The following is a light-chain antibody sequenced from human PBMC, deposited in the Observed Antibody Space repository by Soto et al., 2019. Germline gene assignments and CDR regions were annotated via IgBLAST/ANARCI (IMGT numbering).Light chain of an antibody. CDR3: QQYDDLPMYT. Sequence: DVQMTQSPSSLSASVGDRVTITCQASQDIGNNLNWYQQRPGKAPNLLIYHASNLETGVPSRFSGSGSGTDFSFTISSLQPEDIATHYCQQYDDLPMYTFGQGTKLEIK. CDR1: QDIGNN. CDR2: HAS. J-gene: IGKJ2*01. V-gene: IGKV1-33*01.